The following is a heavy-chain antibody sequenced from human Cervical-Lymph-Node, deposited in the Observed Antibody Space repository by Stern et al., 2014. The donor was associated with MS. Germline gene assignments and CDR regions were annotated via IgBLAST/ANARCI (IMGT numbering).Heavy chain of an antibody. V-gene: IGHV1-2*04. Sequence: MQLVESGAEVKKPGASVKVSCKASGYTFTGYYMHWVRQAPGQGLEWMGWINPNSGGTNYAQKFQGWVTMTRDTSISTAYMELSRLRSDDTAVYYCARDLLISGWYVPGAYWGQGTLVTVSS. J-gene: IGHJ4*02. CDR3: ARDLLISGWYVPGAY. D-gene: IGHD6-19*01. CDR1: GYTFTGYY. CDR2: INPNSGGT.